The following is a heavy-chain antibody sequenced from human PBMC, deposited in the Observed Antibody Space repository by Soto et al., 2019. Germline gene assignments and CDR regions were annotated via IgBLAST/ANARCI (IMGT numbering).Heavy chain of an antibody. V-gene: IGHV5-51*01. CDR1: GYSFTSYW. CDR3: ARHEWGCTNGVCAAPDAFDI. J-gene: IGHJ3*02. D-gene: IGHD2-8*01. Sequence: EVQLVQSGAEVKKPGESLKISCKGSGYSFTSYWIGWVRQMPGKGLEWMGIIYPGDSDTRYSPSFQGQVTISADKSISTAYLKWSSLKASDTAMYYCARHEWGCTNGVCAAPDAFDIWGQGTMVTVSS. CDR2: IYPGDSDT.